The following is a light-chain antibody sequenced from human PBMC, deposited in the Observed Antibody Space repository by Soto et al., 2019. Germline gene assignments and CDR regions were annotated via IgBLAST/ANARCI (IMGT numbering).Light chain of an antibody. V-gene: IGLV1-44*01. CDR3: SSYTSSSTF. CDR1: SSNIGSNT. J-gene: IGLJ1*01. CDR2: SNN. Sequence: QSVLTQPPSASGTPGQRVTISCSGSSSNIGSNTVNWYQQLPGTAPKLLIYSNNQRPSGVPDRFSGSKSGTSASLAISGLQSEDEADYYCSSYTSSSTFFGTGTKVTVL.